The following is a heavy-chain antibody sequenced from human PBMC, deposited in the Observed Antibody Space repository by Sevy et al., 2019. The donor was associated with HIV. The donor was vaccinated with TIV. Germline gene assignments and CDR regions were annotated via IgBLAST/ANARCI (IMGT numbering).Heavy chain of an antibody. CDR3: ARDLRDYYDSSGYSAFDI. J-gene: IGHJ3*02. CDR1: GFTFDDYG. D-gene: IGHD3-22*01. V-gene: IGHV3-20*04. CDR2: INWNGGST. Sequence: GGSLRLSCAASGFTFDDYGMSWVRQAPGKGLEWVSGINWNGGSTGYADSVKGRFTISRDNAKNSLYLQMNSLRAEDTALYYCARDLRDYYDSSGYSAFDIWGQGTMVTVS.